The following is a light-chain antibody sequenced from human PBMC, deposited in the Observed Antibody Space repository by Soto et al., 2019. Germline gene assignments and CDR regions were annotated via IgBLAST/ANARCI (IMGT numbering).Light chain of an antibody. J-gene: IGLJ1*01. CDR3: QSYDSSLTVLYV. Sequence: QSVLTQPPSVSGSPGQRGTISCAWGSANIGAGYDVHWYQQLPGTAPKLLIYGDSLRPSGVPDRFSGSKSGTSASLAIAGLQAEDAADYYCQSYDSSLTVLYVFGTGTKVTVL. CDR1: SANIGAGYD. V-gene: IGLV1-40*01. CDR2: GDS.